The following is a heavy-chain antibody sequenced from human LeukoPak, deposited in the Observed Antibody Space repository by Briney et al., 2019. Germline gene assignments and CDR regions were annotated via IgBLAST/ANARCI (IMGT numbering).Heavy chain of an antibody. V-gene: IGHV4-34*01. CDR3: ARLQLGYCSSASCSATHFDY. CDR2: INHSGST. CDR1: GGSFSGYY. Sequence: PSETLSLTCAVYGGSFSGYYWSWIRQPPGKGLEWIGEINHSGSTNYNPSLKSRVTISVDTSKNQFSLKLSSVTAADTAVYYCARLQLGYCSSASCSATHFDYWGQGALVTVSS. J-gene: IGHJ4*02. D-gene: IGHD2-2*01.